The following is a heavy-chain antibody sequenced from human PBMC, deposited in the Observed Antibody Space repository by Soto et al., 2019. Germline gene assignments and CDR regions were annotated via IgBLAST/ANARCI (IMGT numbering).Heavy chain of an antibody. CDR1: GGSISSYY. V-gene: IGHV4-59*08. CDR3: ARHYGDSY. J-gene: IGHJ4*02. Sequence: QVHLQESGPGLVKPSETLSLTCTVSGGSISSYYWSWIWQPPGTGLEWIGCISSTSNTNYNPSLKSRVTISVDTPKNQFSLNLSSVSAADTAVYHCARHYGDSYWGQGILVTVSS. CDR2: ISSTSNT. D-gene: IGHD4-17*01.